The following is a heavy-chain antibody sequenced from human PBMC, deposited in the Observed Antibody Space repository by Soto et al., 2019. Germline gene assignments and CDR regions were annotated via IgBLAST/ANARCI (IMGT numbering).Heavy chain of an antibody. V-gene: IGHV4-59*08. CDR3: ARHPSDFWFDP. Sequence: SETLSLTCTVTGGSISTFLWNWIRQPPGKGLEWIGSIYYSGSTYYKPSLKSRVTVSVDTSKNQFSLKLSSVTAADTAVYYCARHPSDFWFDPWGQGTLVTSPQ. D-gene: IGHD2-21*02. CDR1: GGSISTFL. CDR2: IYYSGST. J-gene: IGHJ5*02.